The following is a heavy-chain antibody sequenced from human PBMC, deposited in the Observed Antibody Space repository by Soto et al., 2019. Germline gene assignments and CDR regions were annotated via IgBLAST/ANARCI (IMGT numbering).Heavy chain of an antibody. J-gene: IGHJ4*02. Sequence: PSETLSLTCAVYGGSFSGYYWSWIRQPPGKGLEWIGEINHSGSTNYNPSLKSRVTISVDTSKNQFSLKLSSVTAADTAVYYCARKGLVTSGADYWGQGTLVTVSS. CDR2: INHSGST. V-gene: IGHV4-34*01. CDR1: GGSFSGYY. CDR3: ARKGLVTSGADY. D-gene: IGHD1-26*01.